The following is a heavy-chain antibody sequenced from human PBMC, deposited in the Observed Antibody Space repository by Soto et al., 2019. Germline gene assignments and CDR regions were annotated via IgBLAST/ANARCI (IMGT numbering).Heavy chain of an antibody. CDR1: GGSFSGYY. Sequence: SETLSLTCAVHGGSFSGYYWSWIRQPPGKGLEWIGEINHSGSTNYNPSLKSRVTISVDTSKNQFSLKLSSVTAADTAVYYCARKGRDRFDPWGQGTLVTVSS. CDR2: INHSGST. J-gene: IGHJ5*02. V-gene: IGHV4-34*01. CDR3: ARKGRDRFDP. D-gene: IGHD3-10*01.